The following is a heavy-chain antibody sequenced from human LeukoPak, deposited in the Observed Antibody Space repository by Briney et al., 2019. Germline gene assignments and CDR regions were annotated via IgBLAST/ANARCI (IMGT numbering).Heavy chain of an antibody. J-gene: IGHJ3*02. CDR2: IYYSGST. V-gene: IGHV4-39*07. D-gene: IGHD3-3*01. Sequence: PETLSLTCTVSGGSISSSSYYWGWIRQPPGKGLEWIGSIYYSGSTYYNPSLKSRVTISVDTSKNQFSLKLSSVTAADTAVYYCARGTGSGTRAFDIWGQGTMVTVSS. CDR3: ARGTGSGTRAFDI. CDR1: GGSISSSSYY.